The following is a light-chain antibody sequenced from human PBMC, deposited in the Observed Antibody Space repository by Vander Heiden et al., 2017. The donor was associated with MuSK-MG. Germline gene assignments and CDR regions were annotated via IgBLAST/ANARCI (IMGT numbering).Light chain of an antibody. CDR1: QAIGTS. Sequence: EIVLTQSPHLQSVTPTQKVTITCRASQAIGTSLHWYQQKPDQSPKLVIKDASQSFSGVPSRFSGSGSGTDFTLTINSLEAEDAATYYCHQSNSLPITFGPGTRLEIK. CDR2: DAS. J-gene: IGKJ5*01. CDR3: HQSNSLPIT. V-gene: IGKV6-21*01.